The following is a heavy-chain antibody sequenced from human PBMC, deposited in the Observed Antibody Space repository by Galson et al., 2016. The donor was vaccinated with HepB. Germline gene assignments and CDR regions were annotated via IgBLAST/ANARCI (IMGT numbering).Heavy chain of an antibody. J-gene: IGHJ6*02. CDR1: GFTFTTHA. V-gene: IGHV3-30*18. CDR3: TKGPTSYSYGMDV. Sequence: SLRLSCAASGFTFTTHAMHWVRQAPGKGLEWVAVISYDGRNKYYADSVKGRFAISIDNSKNTLYLQMNSLEADDTAVYYCTKGPTSYSYGMDVWGQGTTVTVSS. CDR2: ISYDGRNK.